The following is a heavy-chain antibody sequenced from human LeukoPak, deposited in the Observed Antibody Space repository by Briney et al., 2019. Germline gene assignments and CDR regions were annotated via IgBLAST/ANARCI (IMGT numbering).Heavy chain of an antibody. D-gene: IGHD3-10*01. Sequence: GGSLRLSCAASGFTFSSYAMSWVRQAPGKGLDCISGFSGSGGSTYYADSVKGRFTISRDNSKNTLYLQMNSLRAEDTAVYYCARDQMVRYLYYCYYMDVWGKGTTVTISS. J-gene: IGHJ6*03. CDR3: ARDQMVRYLYYCYYMDV. CDR1: GFTFSSYA. CDR2: FSGSGGST. V-gene: IGHV3-23*01.